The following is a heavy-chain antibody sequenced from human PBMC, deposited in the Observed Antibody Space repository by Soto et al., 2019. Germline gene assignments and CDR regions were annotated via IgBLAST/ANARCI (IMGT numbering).Heavy chain of an antibody. Sequence: SETLSLTCAVYGGSFSGYYWSWIRQPPGKGLEWIGEINHSGSTNYNPSLKSRVTISVDTSKNQFSLKLSSVTAADTAVYYCARGRRCSSTSCYRHYYYYMDVWGNGTTVTVSS. CDR2: INHSGST. D-gene: IGHD2-2*02. J-gene: IGHJ6*03. CDR1: GGSFSGYY. V-gene: IGHV4-34*01. CDR3: ARGRRCSSTSCYRHYYYYMDV.